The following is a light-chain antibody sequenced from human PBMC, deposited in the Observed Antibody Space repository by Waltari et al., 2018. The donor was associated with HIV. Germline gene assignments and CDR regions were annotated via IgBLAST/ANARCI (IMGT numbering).Light chain of an antibody. CDR2: AAS. J-gene: IGKJ1*01. V-gene: IGKV1-39*01. CDR3: QHSRT. CDR1: QTISTN. Sequence: DIQMTQSLSSVSASVGDRVTITCRTSQTISTNLNWYQHKPGKAPKLLIYAASSLQSGVPSRVSGGGSGTDFTLTITSLQPEDFTKYYCQHSRTFGQGTNVE.